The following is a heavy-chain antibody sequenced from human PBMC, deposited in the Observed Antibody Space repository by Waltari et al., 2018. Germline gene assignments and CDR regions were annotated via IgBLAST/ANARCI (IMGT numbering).Heavy chain of an antibody. CDR3: ATGGITMVRGDTFDY. CDR2: FDPEDGET. Sequence: QVQLAQSGAEVKKPGASVKVSCKVSGYTLTELSMHWFRPAPGKGLEWMGGFDPEDGETIYAQKFQGRVTMTEDTSTDTAYMELSSLRSEDTAVYYCATGGITMVRGDTFDYWGQGTLVTVSS. CDR1: GYTLTELS. V-gene: IGHV1-24*01. D-gene: IGHD3-10*01. J-gene: IGHJ4*02.